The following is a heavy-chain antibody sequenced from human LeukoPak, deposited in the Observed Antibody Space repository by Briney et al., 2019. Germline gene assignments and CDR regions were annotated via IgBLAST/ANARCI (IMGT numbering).Heavy chain of an antibody. CDR3: ARKPIVNSAWYYFDY. D-gene: IGHD3-22*01. CDR2: IYYSGST. V-gene: IGHV4-39*07. Sequence: SETLSLTCTVSGGSISSSSYSWGWIRQPPGKGLEWIGSIYYSGSTYYNPSLKSRVTISVDTSKNQFSLKLSSVTAADTAVYYCARKPIVNSAWYYFDYWGQGTLVTVSS. CDR1: GGSISSSSYS. J-gene: IGHJ4*02.